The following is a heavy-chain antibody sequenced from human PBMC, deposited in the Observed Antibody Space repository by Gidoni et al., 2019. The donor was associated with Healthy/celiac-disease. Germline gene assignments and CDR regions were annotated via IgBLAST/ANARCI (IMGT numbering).Heavy chain of an antibody. V-gene: IGHV1-69*06. D-gene: IGHD2-15*01. Sequence: QVQLVQSGAEVKKPGSSVKVSCKASGGTFSSYAISWVRQAPGQGLEWMGGIIPIFGTANYAQKFQGRVTITADKSTSTAYMGLSSLRSEDTAVYYCAGGVADCSGGSCYSGLDYWGQGTLVTVSS. CDR1: GGTFSSYA. CDR2: IIPIFGTA. CDR3: AGGVADCSGGSCYSGLDY. J-gene: IGHJ4*02.